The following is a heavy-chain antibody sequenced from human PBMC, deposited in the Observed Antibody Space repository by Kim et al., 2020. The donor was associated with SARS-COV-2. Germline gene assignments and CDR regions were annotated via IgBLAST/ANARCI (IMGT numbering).Heavy chain of an antibody. Sequence: VKGRLTMSRDDSKNTAYLQMNSLKTEDTAVYYCTTSKYGSGSSALYYFDYWGQGTLVTVSS. CDR3: TTSKYGSGSSALYYFDY. V-gene: IGHV3-73*01. D-gene: IGHD3-10*01. J-gene: IGHJ4*02.